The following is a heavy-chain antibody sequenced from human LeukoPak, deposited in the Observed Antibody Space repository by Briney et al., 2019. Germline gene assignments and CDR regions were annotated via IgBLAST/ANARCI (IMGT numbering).Heavy chain of an antibody. J-gene: IGHJ3*02. Sequence: SGPTLVKPTQTLTLTCTFSGFSLSTTGVGVGWIRQPPGKALEWFALIYWNDDKRYSPSLKSRLTITKDTSKNQVVLTMTNMDPVDTATYYCAHSGTVTTPHDAFDMWGQGTMVTVSS. V-gene: IGHV2-5*01. CDR2: IYWNDDK. D-gene: IGHD4-17*01. CDR3: AHSGTVTTPHDAFDM. CDR1: GFSLSTTGVG.